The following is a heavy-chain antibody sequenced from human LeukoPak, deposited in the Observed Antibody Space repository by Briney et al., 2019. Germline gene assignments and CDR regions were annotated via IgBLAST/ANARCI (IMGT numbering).Heavy chain of an antibody. J-gene: IGHJ4*02. V-gene: IGHV3-23*01. CDR2: ISGSSGTT. D-gene: IGHD5-24*01. CDR1: GFSFSSYA. CDR3: AKHHSGDDYNAIH. Sequence: GGSLRLSCAASGFSFSSYAMSWVRQAPGKGLEWVPAISGSSGTTYYADSVKGRFTISRDNSKNTLYLQMNSLRAEDTAVYYCAKHHSGDDYNAIHWGQGTLVTVSS.